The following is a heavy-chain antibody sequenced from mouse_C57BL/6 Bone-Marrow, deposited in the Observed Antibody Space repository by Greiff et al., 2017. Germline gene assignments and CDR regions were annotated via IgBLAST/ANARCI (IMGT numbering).Heavy chain of an antibody. J-gene: IGHJ1*03. CDR2: IYPGDGDT. Sequence: VQLQQSGPELVKPGASVKISCKASGYAFSSSWMNWVNQRPGKGLEWIGRIYPGDGDTNYNGKFKGKATLTADKSSSTAYMQLSSLTSEDSAVYFCARSGDYDGHWYFDVWGTGTTVTVSS. D-gene: IGHD2-4*01. CDR3: ARSGDYDGHWYFDV. CDR1: GYAFSSSW. V-gene: IGHV1-82*01.